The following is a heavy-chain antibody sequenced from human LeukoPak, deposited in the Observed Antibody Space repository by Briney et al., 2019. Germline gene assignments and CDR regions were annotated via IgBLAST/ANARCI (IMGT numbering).Heavy chain of an antibody. CDR1: GYTFTSYD. CDR2: MNPNSGNR. Sequence: ASVKVSFKASGYTFTSYDINCVRQATGQGLEWMGWMNPNSGNRGYAQKFQGRVTMTSNTSISTAYMELSSLRSEETAVYYCARGGNPLLWFGELYCWFDPWGQGTLVTVSS. CDR3: ARGGNPLLWFGELYCWFDP. J-gene: IGHJ5*02. D-gene: IGHD3-10*01. V-gene: IGHV1-8*01.